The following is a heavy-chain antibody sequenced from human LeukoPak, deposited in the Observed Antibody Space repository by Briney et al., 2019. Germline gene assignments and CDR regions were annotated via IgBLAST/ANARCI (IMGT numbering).Heavy chain of an antibody. D-gene: IGHD3-22*01. CDR3: ARGSVVVVITAADY. V-gene: IGHV3-30*02. Sequence: GGSLRLSCAASGFTFSSYGMHWVRQAPGKGLEWVAFIRHDGSNKYYADSVKGRFTISRDNSKNTLYLQMNSLRAGDTAVYYCARGSVVVVITAADYWGQGTLVTVSS. CDR1: GFTFSSYG. CDR2: IRHDGSNK. J-gene: IGHJ4*02.